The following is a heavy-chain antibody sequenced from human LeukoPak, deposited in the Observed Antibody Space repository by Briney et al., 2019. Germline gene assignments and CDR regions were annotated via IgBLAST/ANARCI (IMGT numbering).Heavy chain of an antibody. V-gene: IGHV1-2*06. CDR3: ARAVAQQLVFDY. CDR1: GYTFTGYY. D-gene: IGHD6-13*01. CDR2: INPNSGDT. J-gene: IGHJ4*02. Sequence: GASVKVSCKASGYTFTGYYMHWVRQAPGQGLEWVGRINPNSGDTNYAQKFQGRVTMTRDTSISTAYMELSRLRSDDTAVYYCARAVAQQLVFDYWGQGTLVTVSS.